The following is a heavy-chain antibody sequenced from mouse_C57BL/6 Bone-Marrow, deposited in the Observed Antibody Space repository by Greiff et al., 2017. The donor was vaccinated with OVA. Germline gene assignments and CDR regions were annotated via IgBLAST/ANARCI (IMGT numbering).Heavy chain of an antibody. Sequence: VRLQQSGPVLVKPGASVKMSCKASGYTFTDYYMNWVKQSHGKSLEWIGVINPYNGGTSYNQKFKGKATLTVDKSSSTAYMELNSLTSEDSAVYYCARRGITTVGTYYFDYWGQGTTLTVSS. CDR2: INPYNGGT. J-gene: IGHJ2*01. CDR1: GYTFTDYY. V-gene: IGHV1-19*01. CDR3: ARRGITTVGTYYFDY. D-gene: IGHD1-1*01.